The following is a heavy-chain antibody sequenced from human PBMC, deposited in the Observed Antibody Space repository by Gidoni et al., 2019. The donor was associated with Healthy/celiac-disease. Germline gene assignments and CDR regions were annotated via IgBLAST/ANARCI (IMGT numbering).Heavy chain of an antibody. Sequence: TFSSYGMHWVRQAPGKGLEWVAVISYDGSNKYYADSVKGRFTISRDNSKNTLYLQMNSLRAEDTAVYYCAKGETTVTTLPDYWGQGTLVTVSS. CDR1: TFSSYG. V-gene: IGHV3-30*18. J-gene: IGHJ4*02. CDR3: AKGETTVTTLPDY. CDR2: ISYDGSNK. D-gene: IGHD4-17*01.